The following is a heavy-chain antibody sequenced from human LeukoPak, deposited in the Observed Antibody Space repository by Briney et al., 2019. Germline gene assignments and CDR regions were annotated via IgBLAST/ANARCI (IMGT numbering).Heavy chain of an antibody. CDR2: IYYSGST. CDR1: GGSISGGGYS. CDR3: ARVICSGGSCRFDY. J-gene: IGHJ4*02. D-gene: IGHD2-15*01. Sequence: PSETLSLTCAVSGGSISGGGYSWSWIRQPPGKGLEWIGYIYYSGSTYYNPSLKSRVTISVDTSKNQFSLKLSSVTAADTAVYYCARVICSGGSCRFDYWGQGTLVTVSS. V-gene: IGHV4-30-4*07.